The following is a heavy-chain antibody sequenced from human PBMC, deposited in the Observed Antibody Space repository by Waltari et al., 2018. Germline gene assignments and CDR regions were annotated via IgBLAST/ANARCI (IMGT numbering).Heavy chain of an antibody. Sequence: QVQLQESGPGLVKPSETLSLTCTVSGGSISSYYWSWIRQPPGKGLEWIGYIYYSGSTNYNPSLKSRVTISVDTSKNQFSLKLSSVTAADTAVYYCARLYGSGSYYYPYNWFDPWGQGTLVTVSS. J-gene: IGHJ5*02. V-gene: IGHV4-59*01. CDR1: GGSISSYY. D-gene: IGHD3-10*01. CDR3: ARLYGSGSYYYPYNWFDP. CDR2: IYYSGST.